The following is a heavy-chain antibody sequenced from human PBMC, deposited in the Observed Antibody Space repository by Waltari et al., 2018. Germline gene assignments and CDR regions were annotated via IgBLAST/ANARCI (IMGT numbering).Heavy chain of an antibody. D-gene: IGHD3-3*01. CDR2: INHSGST. V-gene: IGHV4-34*01. CDR1: GGSFSGYY. J-gene: IGHJ5*02. Sequence: QVQLQQWGAGLLKPSETLSLTCAVYGGSFSGYYWSWIRQPPGKGLEWIVEINHSGSTNYNPSLKSRVTISVDTSKNQFSLKLSSVTAADTAVYYCARRFYDFWSGHNWFDPWGQGTLVTVSS. CDR3: ARRFYDFWSGHNWFDP.